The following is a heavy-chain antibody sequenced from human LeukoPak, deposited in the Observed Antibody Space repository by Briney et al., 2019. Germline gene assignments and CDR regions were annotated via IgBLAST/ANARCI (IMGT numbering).Heavy chain of an antibody. Sequence: SLRLSCAASGLTFDDYAMHWVRQAPGKGLEWVSGISWNSGSIGYADSVKGRFTISRDNAKNSLYLQMNSLRAEDMALYYCAKDEGRYSYGFLDAFDFWGQGTMVTVSS. J-gene: IGHJ3*01. V-gene: IGHV3-9*03. CDR2: ISWNSGSI. CDR1: GLTFDDYA. D-gene: IGHD5-18*01. CDR3: AKDEGRYSYGFLDAFDF.